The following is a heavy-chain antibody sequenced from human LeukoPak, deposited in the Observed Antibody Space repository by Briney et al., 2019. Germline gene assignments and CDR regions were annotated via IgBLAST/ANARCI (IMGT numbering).Heavy chain of an antibody. CDR1: GYTFTGYY. J-gene: IGHJ4*02. V-gene: IGHV1-2*02. CDR3: ARDAYYYYDSSGFVSY. D-gene: IGHD3-22*01. Sequence: ASVKVSCKASGYTFTGYYMHWVRQAPGQGLEWMGWINPNSGGTNYAQKFQGRVTMTRDTSINTAYMELSRLRSDDTAVYYCARDAYYYYDSSGFVSYWGQGTLVTVSS. CDR2: INPNSGGT.